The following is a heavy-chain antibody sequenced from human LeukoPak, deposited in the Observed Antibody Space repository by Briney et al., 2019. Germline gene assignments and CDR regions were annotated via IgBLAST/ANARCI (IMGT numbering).Heavy chain of an antibody. J-gene: IGHJ4*02. CDR2: IKSKTDGGTT. Sequence: GGSLRLSCAASGFTFSSYSMSWVRQAPGKGLEWVGRIKSKTDGGTTDYAAPVKGRFTISRDDSKNTLDLQMNSLKTEDTAVYYCITFGGVNTPYWGQGTLVTVSS. D-gene: IGHD3-16*01. CDR1: GFTFSSYS. CDR3: ITFGGVNTPY. V-gene: IGHV3-15*01.